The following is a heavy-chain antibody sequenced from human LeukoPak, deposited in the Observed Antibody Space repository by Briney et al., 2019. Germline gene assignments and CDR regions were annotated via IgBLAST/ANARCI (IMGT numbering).Heavy chain of an antibody. V-gene: IGHV3-30*02. J-gene: IGHJ4*02. CDR3: AKPEYSGYDPRRLDY. Sequence: GGSLRLSCAASGFTFSSYGMHWVRQAPGKGLEWVAFIRYDGSNKYYADSVKGRFTISRDNSKNTLYPQMNSLRAEDTAVYYCAKPEYSGYDPRRLDYWGQGALVTVSS. CDR1: GFTFSSYG. D-gene: IGHD5-12*01. CDR2: IRYDGSNK.